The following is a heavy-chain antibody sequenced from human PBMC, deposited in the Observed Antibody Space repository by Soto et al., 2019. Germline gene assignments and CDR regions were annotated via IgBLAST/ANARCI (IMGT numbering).Heavy chain of an antibody. CDR2: ISSSSSYI. V-gene: IGHV3-21*01. J-gene: IGHJ6*02. D-gene: IGHD5-18*01. Sequence: LRLSCAASGFTFSSYSMNWVRQAPGKGLEWVSSISSSSSYIYYADSVKGRFTISRDNAKNSLYLQMNSLRAEDTAVYYCARDYSRRYYYYYYGMDVWGQGTTVTVSS. CDR1: GFTFSSYS. CDR3: ARDYSRRYYYYYYGMDV.